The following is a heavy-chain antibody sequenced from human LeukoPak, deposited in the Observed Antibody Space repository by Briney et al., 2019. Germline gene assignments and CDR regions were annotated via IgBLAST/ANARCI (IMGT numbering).Heavy chain of an antibody. CDR2: ISGGGETT. CDR1: GFTFTSYA. D-gene: IGHD6-19*01. Sequence: GGSLRLSCAASGFTFTSYAMSWVRQAPGKGLKWVSAISGGGETTDYADSVKGRFTISRDNSENTLYLQMNSLRADDTALYYCARSAYSSGWYRFAIDYWGQGTLVIVSS. CDR3: ARSAYSSGWYRFAIDY. J-gene: IGHJ4*02. V-gene: IGHV3-23*01.